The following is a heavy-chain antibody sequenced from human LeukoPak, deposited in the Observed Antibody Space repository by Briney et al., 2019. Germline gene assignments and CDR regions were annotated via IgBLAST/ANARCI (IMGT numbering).Heavy chain of an antibody. D-gene: IGHD3-10*01. J-gene: IGHJ4*02. Sequence: SETLSLTCTVSGGSISSGGYSWSWIRQPPGKGLEWIGYIYYSGSTYYNPSLKSRVTISVDTSKNQFSLKLSSVTAADTAVYYCARQAYYGPRFDYWGQGTLVTVSS. V-gene: IGHV4-30-2*03. CDR3: ARQAYYGPRFDY. CDR2: IYYSGST. CDR1: GGSISSGGYS.